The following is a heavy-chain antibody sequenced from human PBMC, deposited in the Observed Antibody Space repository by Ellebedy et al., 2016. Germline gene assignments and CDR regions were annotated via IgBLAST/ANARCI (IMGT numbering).Heavy chain of an antibody. CDR1: GFTFDDYA. D-gene: IGHD5-18*01. Sequence: GGSLRLXCAASGFTFDDYAMHWVRQAPGKGLEWVSGISWNSGSIGYADSVKGRFTISRDNSKNTLYLQMNSLRAEDTAVYYCAKVRYSYAFDYWGQGTLVTVSS. CDR2: ISWNSGSI. J-gene: IGHJ4*02. V-gene: IGHV3-9*01. CDR3: AKVRYSYAFDY.